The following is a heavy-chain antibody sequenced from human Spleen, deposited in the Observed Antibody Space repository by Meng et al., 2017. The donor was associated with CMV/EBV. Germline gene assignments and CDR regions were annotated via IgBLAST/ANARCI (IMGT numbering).Heavy chain of an antibody. D-gene: IGHD3-10*01. J-gene: IGHJ4*02. CDR2: INHSGST. CDR3: ARGDSGTVGY. Sequence: QVQLQQWGAGLFKPSETLSLTCAVYGGSFSGYYWSWIRQPPGKGLEWIGEINHSGSTNYNPSLKSRVTISVDTSKNQFSLKLSSVTAADTAVYYCARGDSGTVGYWGQGTLVTVSS. CDR1: GGSFSGYY. V-gene: IGHV4-34*01.